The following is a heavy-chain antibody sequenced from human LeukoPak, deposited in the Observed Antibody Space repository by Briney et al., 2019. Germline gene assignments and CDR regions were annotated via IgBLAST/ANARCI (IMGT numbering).Heavy chain of an antibody. CDR1: GYTFTSYG. V-gene: IGHV1-18*01. CDR2: ISAYNGNT. Sequence: GASVKVSCKASGYTFTSYGISWVRQALGQGLEWMGWISAYNGNTNYAQKLQGRVTMTTDTSTSTAYMELRSLRSDDTAVYYCARLLVSIPYYGMDVWGQGTTVTVSS. D-gene: IGHD2-8*01. CDR3: ARLLVSIPYYGMDV. J-gene: IGHJ6*02.